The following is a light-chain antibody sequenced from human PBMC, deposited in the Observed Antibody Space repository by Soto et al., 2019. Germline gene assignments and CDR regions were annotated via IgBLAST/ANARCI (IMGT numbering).Light chain of an antibody. CDR3: QQYGSSPRT. CDR1: QSVSSSY. Sequence: EIVLTQSPGTLSLSPGERATLSCRASQSVSSSYLAWYQQKPGQAPRLLIYGASSRATGIPYRFSGSGYGTDFTLTISSLEREDFAVYYCQQYGSSPRTFXQGTKADI. V-gene: IGKV3-20*01. J-gene: IGKJ1*01. CDR2: GAS.